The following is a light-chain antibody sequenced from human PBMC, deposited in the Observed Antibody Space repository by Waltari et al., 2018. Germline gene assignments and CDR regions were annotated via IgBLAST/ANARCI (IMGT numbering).Light chain of an antibody. J-gene: IGLJ2*01. CDR2: GNS. Sequence: QSILTQPPSVSGAPGKRVTISCTGSSSNIGATYVVNWYQQLPGTAPKLLIYGNSNRPSGVPDRFSGSKSGTSASLAITGLQAEDEADYYCQSYDSSLSVVVFGGGTKLTVL. CDR3: QSYDSSLSVVV. V-gene: IGLV1-40*01. CDR1: SSNIGATYV.